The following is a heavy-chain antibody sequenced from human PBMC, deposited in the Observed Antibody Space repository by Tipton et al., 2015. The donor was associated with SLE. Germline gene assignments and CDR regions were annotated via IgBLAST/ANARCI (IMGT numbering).Heavy chain of an antibody. J-gene: IGHJ4*02. V-gene: IGHV6-1*01. CDR1: GDSVSSNSAA. Sequence: GLVKPSQTLSLTCAISGDSVSSNSAAWNWIRQSPSRGLEWLGRTYYRSKWYNDYAVSVKSRITVYPDTSENRFSLHLNSVTPGDTAVYFCARGGSTNWAFDYWGQGVLVTVSS. D-gene: IGHD1-1*01. CDR3: ARGGSTNWAFDY. CDR2: TYYRSKWYN.